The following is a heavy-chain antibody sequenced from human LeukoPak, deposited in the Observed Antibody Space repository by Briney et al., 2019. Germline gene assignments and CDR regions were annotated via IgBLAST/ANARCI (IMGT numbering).Heavy chain of an antibody. V-gene: IGHV3-23*01. D-gene: IGHD6-13*01. CDR2: ISGSGGST. Sequence: TGGSLRLSCAASGFTFSSCAMSWVRQAPGKGLEWVSAISGSGGSTYYADSVRGRFTISRDNSKNTLYLQMNSLRAEDTAVYYCAKDRSVGQQQLVLDYWGQGTLVTVSS. J-gene: IGHJ4*02. CDR1: GFTFSSCA. CDR3: AKDRSVGQQQLVLDY.